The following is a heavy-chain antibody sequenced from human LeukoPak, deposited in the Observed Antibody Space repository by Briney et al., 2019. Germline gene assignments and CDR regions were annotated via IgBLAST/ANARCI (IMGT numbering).Heavy chain of an antibody. J-gene: IGHJ4*02. CDR1: GFTFTNYG. CDR2: IAYDGSNE. Sequence: GGSLRLSCVVSGFTFTNYGMHWVRQAPGKGLDWVASIAYDGSNENYAESVKGRFTISRDNSKNTLYLQLNSLRAEDTAVYYCARPSGSVTIFGVVDYFDYWGQGSLVTACS. V-gene: IGHV3-30*04. CDR3: ARPSGSVTIFGVVDYFDY. D-gene: IGHD3-3*01.